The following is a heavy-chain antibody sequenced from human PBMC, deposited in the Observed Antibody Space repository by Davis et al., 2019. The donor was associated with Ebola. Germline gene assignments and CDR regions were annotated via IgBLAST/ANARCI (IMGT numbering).Heavy chain of an antibody. CDR2: IIPILGIA. CDR3: ATSYSSSQTFDY. V-gene: IGHV1-69*10. J-gene: IGHJ4*02. Sequence: SVKVSCKASGGTFSSYAISWVRQAPGQGLEWMGGIIPILGIANYAQKFQGRVTMTEDTSTDTAYMELSSLRSEDTAVYYCATSYSSSQTFDYWGQGTLVTVSS. D-gene: IGHD6-13*01. CDR1: GGTFSSYA.